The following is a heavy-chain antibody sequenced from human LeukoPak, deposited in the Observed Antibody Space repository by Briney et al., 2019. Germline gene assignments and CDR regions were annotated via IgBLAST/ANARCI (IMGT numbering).Heavy chain of an antibody. CDR3: GEKSYSEKFHTWFDY. V-gene: IGHV3-23*01. D-gene: IGHD2/OR15-2a*01. J-gene: IGHJ4*02. CDR1: GFSFNSYA. CDR2: ISGSGGST. Sequence: GGSLRLSCAASGFSFNSYAMNWVRQAPGKGLEWVSGISGSGGSTYYADSVKGRFTMSRDNSKNTLYRQMSSLRADDPAVYYCGEKSYSEKFHTWFDYWGQGTLVTVAS.